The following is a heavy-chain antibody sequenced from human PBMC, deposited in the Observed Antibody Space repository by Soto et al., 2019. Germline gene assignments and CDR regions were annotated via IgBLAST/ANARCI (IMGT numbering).Heavy chain of an antibody. J-gene: IGHJ4*02. D-gene: IGHD6-19*01. CDR1: GVSITSYY. CDR2: ISYSGST. V-gene: IGHV4-59*08. Sequence: SETLSLTCTVSGVSITSYYWSWIRQSPGKGLEWIGFISYSGSTNYNPSLKSRVIISRDTSRNEFSLRLTSVTAADTAVYYCATSSGPQSPIGDHWGQGTLVTVSS. CDR3: ATSSGPQSPIGDH.